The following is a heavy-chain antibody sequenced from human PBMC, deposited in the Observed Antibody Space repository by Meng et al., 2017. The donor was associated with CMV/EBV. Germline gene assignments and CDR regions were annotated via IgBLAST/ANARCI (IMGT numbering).Heavy chain of an antibody. J-gene: IGHJ6*02. D-gene: IGHD2-2*02. CDR1: GGSFSGHY. CDR2: INHSGST. V-gene: IGHV4-34*01. CDR3: ARGLRFLYCSSTSCYTYYYYYGMDV. Sequence: GSLRLSCAVYGGSFSGHYWSGIRQPPGKGLEWIGEINHSGSTNYNPSLKSRVTISVDTSKNQFSLKLSSVTAADTAVYYCARGLRFLYCSSTSCYTYYYYYGMDVWGQGTTVTVSS.